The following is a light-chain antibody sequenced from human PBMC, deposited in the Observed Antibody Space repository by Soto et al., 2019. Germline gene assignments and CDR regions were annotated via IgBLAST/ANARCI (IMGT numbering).Light chain of an antibody. CDR2: GNN. CDR1: SSNIGAGYD. V-gene: IGLV1-40*01. J-gene: IGLJ1*01. CDR3: QSYDISLSGFV. Sequence: QSALTQPPSVSGAPGQRVTISCTGSSSNIGAGYDVHYYQQLPGRAPKLLIYGNNKRPSGVPDRFSGSKSGTSASLAITGLRAEDEADYYCQSYDISLSGFVFGTGTKLTVL.